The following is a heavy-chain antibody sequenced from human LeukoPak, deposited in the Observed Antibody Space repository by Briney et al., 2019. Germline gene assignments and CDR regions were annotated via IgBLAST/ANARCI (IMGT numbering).Heavy chain of an antibody. J-gene: IGHJ4*02. D-gene: IGHD3-10*01. CDR1: GGSFCGYY. V-gene: IGHV4-34*01. Sequence: SETLSLTCAVYGGSFCGYYWSWLRQPPGKGLEGIGEVNHSGSTNYNPSLKSRVTISVDMSKNQSSLKLSSVTAADTAVYYCASGGSPLLWFGELRGTTFDYWGPGTLVTVSS. CDR2: VNHSGST. CDR3: ASGGSPLLWFGELRGTTFDY.